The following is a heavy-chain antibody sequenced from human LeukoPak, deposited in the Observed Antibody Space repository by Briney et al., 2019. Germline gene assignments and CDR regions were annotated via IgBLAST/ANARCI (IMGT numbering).Heavy chain of an antibody. J-gene: IGHJ6*03. CDR3: ARDLAVASSGDYYYYMDV. CDR1: GGSISSHY. CDR2: IYYSGST. Sequence: SETLSLTCTVSGGSISSHYWSWIRQPPGKGLEWIWYIYYSGSTNYNPSLKSPVTISVDTSKNQFSLKLSSVTAADTAVYYCARDLAVASSGDYYYYMDVWGQGTLVTVSS. V-gene: IGHV4-59*11. D-gene: IGHD6-19*01.